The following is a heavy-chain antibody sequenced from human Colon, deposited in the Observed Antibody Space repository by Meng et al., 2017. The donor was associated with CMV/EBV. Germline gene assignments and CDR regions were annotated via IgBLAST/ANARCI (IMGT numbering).Heavy chain of an antibody. J-gene: IGHJ6*02. V-gene: IGHV3-21*01. D-gene: IGHD2-21*02. CDR2: ISKESKYI. Sequence: GGSLRLSCAASGFSFDTYPMNWVRQAPGKGLEWVSTISKESKYIWYADSVKGRITISRDNARNSPYLQVNSLRGEDTAVYYCARGSVTYYGMDVWGQGTTVTVSS. CDR1: GFSFDTYP. CDR3: ARGSVTYYGMDV.